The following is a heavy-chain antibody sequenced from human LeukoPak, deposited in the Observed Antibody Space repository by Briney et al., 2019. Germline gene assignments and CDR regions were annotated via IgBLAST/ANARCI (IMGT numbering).Heavy chain of an antibody. CDR1: GYTFTSCD. V-gene: IGHV1-8*01. D-gene: IGHD6-19*01. Sequence: ASVKVSCKASGYTFTSCDINWVRQATGQGLEWMGWMNPNSGNTGYAQKFQGRVTMTRNTSISTAYMELSSLRSEDTAVYYCARVGYSSGWYALGWTKDYYYYYMDVWGKGTTVTISS. CDR2: MNPNSGNT. J-gene: IGHJ6*03. CDR3: ARVGYSSGWYALGWTKDYYYYYMDV.